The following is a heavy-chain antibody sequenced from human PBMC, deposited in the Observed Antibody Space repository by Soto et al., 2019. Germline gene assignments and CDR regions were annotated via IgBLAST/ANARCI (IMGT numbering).Heavy chain of an antibody. CDR3: AGTRGYCSGGSCPTVVDC. V-gene: IGHV4-59*01. J-gene: IGHJ4*02. D-gene: IGHD2-15*01. CDR2: IYYSGST. CDR1: GGSISSYY. Sequence: SETLSLTCIVSGGSISSYYWSWIRQPPVKGLEWIGYIYYSGSTNYNPSLKSRVTISVDTSKDQFSLKLTSVTAADTAVYYCAGTRGYCSGGSCPTVVDCWGQGTLVT.